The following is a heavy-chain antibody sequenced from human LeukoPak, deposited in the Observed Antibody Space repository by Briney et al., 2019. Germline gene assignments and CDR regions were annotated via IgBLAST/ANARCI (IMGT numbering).Heavy chain of an antibody. J-gene: IGHJ4*02. CDR1: GFTFSGYS. CDR3: ARDISA. Sequence: PGGSLRLSCAGSGFTFSGYSMNWVRQAPGKGLEWVSFISSSGSDIYYADSVKGRFTISRDNAKNSLYLQMNSLRDEDTAVYYCARDISAWGQGTLVTVSS. V-gene: IGHV3-48*02. CDR2: ISSSGSDI.